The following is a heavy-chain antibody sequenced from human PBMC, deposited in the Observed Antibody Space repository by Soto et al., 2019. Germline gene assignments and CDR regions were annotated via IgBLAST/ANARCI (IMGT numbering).Heavy chain of an antibody. CDR1: GGTXSSYA. Sequence: GASVKVSCKASGGTXSSYAISWVRQAPGQGLEWIGGIIPIFGTANYAQKFQGRVTITADESTSTAYMELSSLRSEDTAVYYCARYGSGSYYSVTWFDPWGQGTLVTVS. CDR3: ARYGSGSYYSVTWFDP. V-gene: IGHV1-69*13. J-gene: IGHJ5*02. CDR2: IIPIFGTA. D-gene: IGHD3-10*01.